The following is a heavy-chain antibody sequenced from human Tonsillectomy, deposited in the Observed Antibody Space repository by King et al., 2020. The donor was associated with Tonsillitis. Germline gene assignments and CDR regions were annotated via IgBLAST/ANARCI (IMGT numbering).Heavy chain of an antibody. J-gene: IGHJ4*02. CDR3: ARDLGKAYCGGDCYPYYFDY. D-gene: IGHD2-21*02. CDR1: GFTFSSYW. Sequence: VQLVESGGGLVQPGGSLRLSCAASGFTFSSYWMSWVRQAPGKGLDWVANIKQDGSEKYYVDSVKGRFTIPRDNAKNSLYLQMNSLRAEDTAVYYCARDLGKAYCGGDCYPYYFDYWGQGTLVTVSS. CDR2: IKQDGSEK. V-gene: IGHV3-7*03.